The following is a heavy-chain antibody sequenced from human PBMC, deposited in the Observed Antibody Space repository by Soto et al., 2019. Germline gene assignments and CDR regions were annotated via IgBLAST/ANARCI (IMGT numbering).Heavy chain of an antibody. CDR1: GVPFSSYA. D-gene: IGHD7-27*01. CDR2: ISGSGGST. J-gene: IGHJ4*02. V-gene: IGHV3-23*01. Sequence: GGSLSLSCAASGVPFSSYAMSWVRQAPGKGLEWVSAISGSGGSTYYADSVKGRFTISRDNSKNTLYLQMNSLRAEDTAVYYWAKSNCLPYFASGGKGTLVTVSS. CDR3: AKSNCLPYFAS.